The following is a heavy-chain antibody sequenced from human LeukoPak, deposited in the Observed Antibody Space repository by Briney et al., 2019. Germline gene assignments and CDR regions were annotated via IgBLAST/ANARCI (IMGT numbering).Heavy chain of an antibody. CDR3: ARVGPENGMDV. CDR2: IYYSGST. CDR1: GGSISSYY. J-gene: IGHJ6*02. V-gene: IGHV4-59*01. Sequence: SETLSLTCTVSGGSISSYYWSWIRQPPRKGLEWIGYIYYSGSTNYNPSLKSRVTISVETSKNQFSLKLSSVTAADTAVYYCARVGPENGMDVWGQGTTVTVSS.